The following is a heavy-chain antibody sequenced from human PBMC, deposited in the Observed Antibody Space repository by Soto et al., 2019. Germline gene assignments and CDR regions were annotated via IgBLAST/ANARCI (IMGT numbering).Heavy chain of an antibody. CDR2: VYFSGNT. Sequence: KPSETLSLTCTVSGGSLSSYYWTWIRQSPGRGLEWIGYVYFSGNTNYNPSLKSRVTISIDTSKNQFSLRLASVTAADTAFYYCGIVRPSGYVLSWGQGTLVTVSS. D-gene: IGHD6-25*01. V-gene: IGHV4-59*01. CDR1: GGSLSSYY. J-gene: IGHJ5*02. CDR3: GIVRPSGYVLS.